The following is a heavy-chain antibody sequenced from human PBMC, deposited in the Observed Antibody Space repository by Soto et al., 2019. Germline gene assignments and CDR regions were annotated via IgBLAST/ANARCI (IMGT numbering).Heavy chain of an antibody. CDR3: AKKVNPGSGSQYFDD. J-gene: IGHJ4*02. V-gene: IGHV3-23*01. D-gene: IGHD3-10*01. CDR2: FSTGGDGGTT. CDR1: GFNFISYS. Sequence: PVGSLRLSSVASGFNFISYSMSWVRQAPGKGLEWVSGFSTGGDGGTTYYADSVKGRFTISRDNSKNTVFLQMNSLRAEDTAIYYCAKKVNPGSGSQYFDDWGQGTLVTVSS.